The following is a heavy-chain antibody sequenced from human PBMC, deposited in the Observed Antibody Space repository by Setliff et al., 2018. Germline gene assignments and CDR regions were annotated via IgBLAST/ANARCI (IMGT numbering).Heavy chain of an antibody. D-gene: IGHD3-22*01. CDR3: ARDFWNYDSSGYYEFPYFDY. J-gene: IGHJ4*02. CDR1: GGSISSHY. CDR2: IYYSGST. V-gene: IGHV4-59*11. Sequence: SETLSLTCTVSGGSISSHYWSWIRQPPGKGLEWIGSIYYSGSTNYNPSLKSRVTISVDTSKNQFSLKLSSVTAADTAVYYCARDFWNYDSSGYYEFPYFDYWGQGTLVTVSS.